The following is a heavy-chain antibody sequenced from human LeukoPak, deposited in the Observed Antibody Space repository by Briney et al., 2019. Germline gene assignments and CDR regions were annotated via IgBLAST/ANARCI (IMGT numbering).Heavy chain of an antibody. CDR3: ARHGRAGLLKGAFDI. CDR2: IFYSGST. Sequence: PSETLSLTCTVSGGSISSSAYFWGWIRQPPGKGLEWIGSIFYSGSTYYNPSLKSRVTISVDTSKIQFSLKLSSATAADTAVYYCARHGRAGLLKGAFDIWGQGTMVTVSS. D-gene: IGHD2/OR15-2a*01. CDR1: GGSISSSAYF. J-gene: IGHJ3*02. V-gene: IGHV4-39*01.